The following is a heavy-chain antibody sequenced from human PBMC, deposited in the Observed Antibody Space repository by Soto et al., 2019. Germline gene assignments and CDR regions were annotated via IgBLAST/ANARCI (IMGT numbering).Heavy chain of an antibody. CDR3: ARGMITFGGVIGTGDAYDI. V-gene: IGHV3-30-3*01. Sequence: GGSLRLSCAASGFTFSSYAMHWVRQAPGKGLEWVAVISYDGSNKYYADSVKGRFTISRDNSKNTLYLQMNSLRAEDTAVYYCARGMITFGGVIGTGDAYDIWGQGTMVTVSS. CDR1: GFTFSSYA. J-gene: IGHJ3*02. CDR2: ISYDGSNK. D-gene: IGHD3-16*02.